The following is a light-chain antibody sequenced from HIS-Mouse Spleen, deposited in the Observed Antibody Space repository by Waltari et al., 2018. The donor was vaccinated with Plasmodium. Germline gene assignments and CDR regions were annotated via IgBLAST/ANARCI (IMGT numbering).Light chain of an antibody. CDR2: GAS. CDR1: QSVSSN. J-gene: IGKJ3*01. V-gene: IGKV3-15*01. Sequence: EIVMTQSPATLSVSPGERATLSCRASQSVSSNLAWYQQKPGQAPRLLIYGASTRATSIPARFIGSGSGTEFTRTISSLQSEDFAVYDCQQYNNWSVTFGPGTKVDIK. CDR3: QQYNNWSVT.